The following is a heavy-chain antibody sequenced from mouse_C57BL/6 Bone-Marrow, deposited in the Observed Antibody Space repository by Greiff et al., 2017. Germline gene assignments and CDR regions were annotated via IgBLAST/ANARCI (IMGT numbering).Heavy chain of an antibody. J-gene: IGHJ4*01. CDR1: GFNIKDDY. Sequence: VQLQQSGAELVRPGASVKLSCTASGFNIKDDYMHWVKQRPERGLEWIGWIDPENGDTEYASKFQGKATITADTSSNTAYLQLSSLTSEDTAVYYCTSYDYDCYAMDYWGQGTSVTVSS. V-gene: IGHV14-4*01. D-gene: IGHD2-4*01. CDR3: TSYDYDCYAMDY. CDR2: IDPENGDT.